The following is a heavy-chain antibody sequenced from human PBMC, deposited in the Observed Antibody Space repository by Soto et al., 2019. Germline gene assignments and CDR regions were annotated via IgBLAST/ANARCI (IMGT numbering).Heavy chain of an antibody. D-gene: IGHD5-12*01. Sequence: QVQLVLSGAEEKKPGASVKVSCKASGYTFTNYAMHWVRQAPGQRLEWMGWINAGNGNTKYSQKFQGRVTITRDTSASTAYMELSSLRSEDTAVYYCARVSGYYLPDYWGQGTLVTVSS. CDR3: ARVSGYYLPDY. CDR2: INAGNGNT. V-gene: IGHV1-3*05. CDR1: GYTFTNYA. J-gene: IGHJ4*02.